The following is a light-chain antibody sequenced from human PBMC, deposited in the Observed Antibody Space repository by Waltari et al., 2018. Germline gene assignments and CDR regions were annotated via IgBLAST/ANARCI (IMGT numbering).Light chain of an antibody. CDR1: SGSLSSTSY. Sequence: QTVVTQEPSLSVSPGGTVTLTCALSSGSLSSTSYATWYQQTPGQAPRTLVYKGSSRSYGVPDRFSGSILGNKAALTITGAQVDDESDYYCSLYMGSGIWVFGGGTKLTVL. V-gene: IGLV8-61*01. J-gene: IGLJ3*02. CDR2: KGS. CDR3: SLYMGSGIWV.